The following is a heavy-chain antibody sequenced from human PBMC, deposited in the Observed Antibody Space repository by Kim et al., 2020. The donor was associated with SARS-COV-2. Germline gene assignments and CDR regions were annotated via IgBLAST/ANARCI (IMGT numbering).Heavy chain of an antibody. CDR1: GFTFSSYS. D-gene: IGHD5-12*01. Sequence: GGSLRLSCAASGFTFSSYSINWVLQAPGKGLEWVSSISSSSSYIYYADSVKGRFTISRDNAKNSLYLQMNSLRAEDTAVYYCARDPGWYSGYDSTGYWGQGTLVTVSS. V-gene: IGHV3-21*01. J-gene: IGHJ4*02. CDR3: ARDPGWYSGYDSTGY. CDR2: ISSSSSYI.